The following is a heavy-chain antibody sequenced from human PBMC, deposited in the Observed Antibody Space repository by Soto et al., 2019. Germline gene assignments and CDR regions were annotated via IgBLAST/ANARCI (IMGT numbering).Heavy chain of an antibody. CDR2: INEDSTYI. CDR3: VRDFGWYFLSGYMDV. V-gene: IGHV3-21*02. Sequence: EVRLVESGGGLVKPGGSLRLSCAASGFTFSAFSMNWVRQAPGKGLEWLSSINEDSTYIYYGDSLRGRSTISRDNAKDSLYLQIDSLRAEDTAVYYCVRDFGWYFLSGYMDVWGDGATVIVS. J-gene: IGHJ6*03. D-gene: IGHD3-3*01. CDR1: GFTFSAFS.